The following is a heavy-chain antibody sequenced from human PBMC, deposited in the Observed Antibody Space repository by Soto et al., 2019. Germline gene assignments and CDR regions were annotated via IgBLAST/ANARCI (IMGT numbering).Heavy chain of an antibody. J-gene: IGHJ4*02. Sequence: GGSLRLSCAASGFTVSSNYMSWVRQAPGKGLEWVSVIYSGGSTYYADSVKGRFTISRDNSKNTLYLQMNSLRAEDTAVYYCARETYSSGLDYWGQGTLVTVSS. CDR3: ARETYSSGLDY. V-gene: IGHV3-53*01. CDR2: IYSGGST. CDR1: GFTVSSNY. D-gene: IGHD6-19*01.